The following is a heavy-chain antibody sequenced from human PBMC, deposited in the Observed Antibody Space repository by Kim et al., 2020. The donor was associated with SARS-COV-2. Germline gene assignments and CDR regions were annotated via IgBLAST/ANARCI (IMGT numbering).Heavy chain of an antibody. J-gene: IGHJ4*02. D-gene: IGHD3-10*01. CDR3: AKAQYEGSGSFFFDY. V-gene: IGHV3-30*02. Sequence: DSLKRRLTISRDNSKNTLYLQMNSLRAEDTAVYYCAKAQYEGSGSFFFDYWGQRTLVTVSS.